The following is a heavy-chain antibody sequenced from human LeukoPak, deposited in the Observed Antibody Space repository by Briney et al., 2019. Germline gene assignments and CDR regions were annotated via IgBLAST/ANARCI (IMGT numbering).Heavy chain of an antibody. CDR3: ARDGSTVTNYYFDY. J-gene: IGHJ4*02. CDR2: ISSSSTYI. CDR1: GGSISSYY. D-gene: IGHD4-11*01. V-gene: IGHV3-21*01. Sequence: ETLSLTCTVSGGSISSYYWSWIRQPPGKGLEWVSSISSSSTYIYYADSVKGRFTISRDNAKNSLYLQMNSLRAEDTAVYYCARDGSTVTNYYFDYWGQGTLVTVSS.